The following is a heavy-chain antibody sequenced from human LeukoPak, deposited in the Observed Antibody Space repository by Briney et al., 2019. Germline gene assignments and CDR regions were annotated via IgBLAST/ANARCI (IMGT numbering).Heavy chain of an antibody. J-gene: IGHJ1*01. CDR2: ISAYNGNT. CDR3: ARVHDYGDYALQH. V-gene: IGHV1-18*01. D-gene: IGHD4-17*01. Sequence: GASVKVSCKASGYTFTSYGISWVRQAPGQGLEWMGWISAYNGNTNYAQEFQGRVTMTRDMSTSTVYMELSSLRSEDTAVYYCARVHDYGDYALQHWGQGTLVTVSS. CDR1: GYTFTSYG.